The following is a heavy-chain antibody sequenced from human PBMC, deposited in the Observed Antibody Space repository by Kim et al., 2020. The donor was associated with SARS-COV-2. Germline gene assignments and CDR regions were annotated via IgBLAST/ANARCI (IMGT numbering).Heavy chain of an antibody. CDR2: INHSGST. J-gene: IGHJ6*02. CDR3: ARGGYCSSTSCYENYYYYGMDV. V-gene: IGHV4-34*01. CDR1: GGSFSGYY. D-gene: IGHD2-2*01. Sequence: SETLSLTCAVYGGSFSGYYWSWIRQPPGKGLEWIGEINHSGSTNYNPSLKSRVTISVDTSKNQFSLKLSSVTAADTAVYYCARGGYCSSTSCYENYYYYGMDVWGQGTTVTVSS.